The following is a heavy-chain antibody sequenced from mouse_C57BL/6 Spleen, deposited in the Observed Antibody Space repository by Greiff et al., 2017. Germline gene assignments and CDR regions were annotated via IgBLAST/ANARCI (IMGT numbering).Heavy chain of an antibody. CDR3: ARGDYYGSLYFDY. CDR2: ISSGGSYT. J-gene: IGHJ2*01. D-gene: IGHD1-1*01. V-gene: IGHV5-6*01. CDR1: GFNFSSYG. Sequence: EVQLVESGGDLVKPGGSLKLSCAASGFNFSSYGMSWVRQTPDKRLEWVATISSGGSYTYYPDRVKGRFTIARDNAKNTLYLQMSSLKSEDTAMYYCARGDYYGSLYFDYWGQGTTLTVSS.